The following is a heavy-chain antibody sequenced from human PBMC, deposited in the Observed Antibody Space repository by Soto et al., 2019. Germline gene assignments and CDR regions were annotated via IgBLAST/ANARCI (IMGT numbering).Heavy chain of an antibody. Sequence: SETWSLTCTGAGGSSSSSSYYWGWIRQPPGKGLEWIGSIYYSGSTYYNPSLKSRVTISVDTSKNQFSLKLSSVTAADTAVDNFARHKYHSSGPSDYWCQGTLVTVSS. CDR3: ARHKYHSSGPSDY. D-gene: IGHD3-22*01. V-gene: IGHV4-39*01. CDR2: IYYSGST. CDR1: GGSSSSSSYY. J-gene: IGHJ4*02.